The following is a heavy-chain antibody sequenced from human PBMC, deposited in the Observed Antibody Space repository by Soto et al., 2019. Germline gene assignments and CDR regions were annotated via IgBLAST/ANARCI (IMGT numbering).Heavy chain of an antibody. J-gene: IGHJ4*02. CDR2: IYYDGST. D-gene: IGHD2-15*01. CDR3: AIVLVGATRHPDSDS. V-gene: IGHV4-39*02. Sequence: PSETLSLTCTVSGGSINNNNYYWAWIRQPPGKGLSWIASIYYDGSTYYNSSLKSRVTISRDTSKNHFSLRLTSMTAADTAVYYCAIVLVGATRHPDSDSWGQGTLVTVSS. CDR1: GGSINNNNYY.